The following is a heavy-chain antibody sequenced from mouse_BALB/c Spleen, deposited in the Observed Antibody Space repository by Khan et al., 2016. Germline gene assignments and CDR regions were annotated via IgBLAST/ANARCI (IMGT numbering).Heavy chain of an antibody. V-gene: IGHV3-8*02. CDR2: ISYSGGT. CDR1: GVSITSGY. D-gene: IGHD1-1*01. J-gene: IGHJ4*01. Sequence: EVQLQESGPSLVKPSQTLSLTCSVTGVSITSGYWNWVRKFPGNKLEYMGYISYSGGTYNNPSLKSRLSITRDTSKNQYYLQLNSVTTEDTGTYYCASYDGSSYVRGMDYWGQGLSVTVSS. CDR3: ASYDGSSYVRGMDY.